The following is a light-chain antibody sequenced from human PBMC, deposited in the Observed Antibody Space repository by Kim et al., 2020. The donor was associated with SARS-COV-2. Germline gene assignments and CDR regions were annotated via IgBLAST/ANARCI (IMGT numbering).Light chain of an antibody. V-gene: IGLV4-69*01. CDR1: SEHSGYD. CDR2: LNSDGSH. CDR3: QTWGTGIVV. Sequence: SVKLTCTLSSEHSGYDIAWHQQQPEEGPRYLMKLNSDGSHSKGDGITDRFSGSSSGAERYLTISSLQSEDEADYYCQTWGTGIVVFGGGTQLTVL. J-gene: IGLJ2*01.